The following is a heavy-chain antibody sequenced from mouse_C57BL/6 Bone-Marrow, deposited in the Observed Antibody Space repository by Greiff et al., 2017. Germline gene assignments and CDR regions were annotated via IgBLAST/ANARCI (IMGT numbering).Heavy chain of an antibody. V-gene: IGHV5-17*01. J-gene: IGHJ3*01. Sequence: EVKLVESGGGLVKPGGSLKLSCAASGFTFSDYGMHWVRQAPEKGLEWVAYISSGSSTIYYADTVKGRFTISRDNAKNTLFLQMTGLRSEDTAMYYCARGITTVEAWFAYWGQGTLVTVSA. CDR2: ISSGSSTI. D-gene: IGHD1-1*01. CDR1: GFTFSDYG. CDR3: ARGITTVEAWFAY.